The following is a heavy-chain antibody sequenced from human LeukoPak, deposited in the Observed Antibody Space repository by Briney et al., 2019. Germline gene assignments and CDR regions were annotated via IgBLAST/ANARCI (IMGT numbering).Heavy chain of an antibody. V-gene: IGHV4-31*03. J-gene: IGHJ3*02. CDR3: ARTNGYPDAFDI. Sequence: SQTLSLTCTVSGGSISSGGYYWSWIRQHPGKGLEWIGYIYYSGSTYYNPSLKSRVTISVDTSKSQFSLKLSSVTAADTAVYYCARTNGYPDAFDIWGQGTMVTVSS. CDR1: GGSISSGGYY. D-gene: IGHD5-24*01. CDR2: IYYSGST.